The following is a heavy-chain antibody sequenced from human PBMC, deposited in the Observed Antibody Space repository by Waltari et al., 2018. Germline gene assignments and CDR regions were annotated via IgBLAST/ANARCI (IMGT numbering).Heavy chain of an antibody. CDR2: IIPIFGTA. CDR1: GGTFSSYA. D-gene: IGHD3-10*01. CDR3: ASGAPYGSGSTDLDYYYYYMDV. Sequence: QVQLVQSGAEVKKPGSSVKVSCTASGGTFSSYAISCVRQAPGQRLEWMGGIIPIFGTANYAQKFQGRVTITADKSTSTAYMELSSLRSEDTAVYYCASGAPYGSGSTDLDYYYYYMDVWGKGTTVTVSS. V-gene: IGHV1-69*14. J-gene: IGHJ6*03.